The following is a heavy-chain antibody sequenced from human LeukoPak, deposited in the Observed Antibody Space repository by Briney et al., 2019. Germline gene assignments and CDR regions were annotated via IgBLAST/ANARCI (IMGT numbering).Heavy chain of an antibody. J-gene: IGHJ5*02. CDR2: INHSGST. D-gene: IGHD6-13*01. CDR1: GGSFSGYY. CDR3: ARSSKGGAAAGNNWFDP. Sequence: SETLSLTCAVYGGSFSGYYWSWIRQPPGKGLEWIGEINHSGSTNYNPSLKSRVTISVDTSKNQFSLKLSSVTAADTAVYYCARSSKGGAAAGNNWFDPWGQGTLVTVSS. V-gene: IGHV4-34*01.